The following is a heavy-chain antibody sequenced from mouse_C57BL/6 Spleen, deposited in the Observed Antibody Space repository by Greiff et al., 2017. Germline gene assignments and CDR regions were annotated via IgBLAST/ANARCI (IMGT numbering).Heavy chain of an antibody. CDR3: TKSSYYSNPWFAY. D-gene: IGHD2-5*01. Sequence: QVQLQQSGAELVRPGASVTLSCKASGYTFTDYEMHWVKQTPVHGLEWIGAIDPETGGTAYNQKFKGKAILTANKASSTAYMELRSLPSEDSAVYYCTKSSYYSNPWFAYWGQGTLVTVSA. J-gene: IGHJ3*01. CDR1: GYTFTDYE. CDR2: IDPETGGT. V-gene: IGHV1-15*01.